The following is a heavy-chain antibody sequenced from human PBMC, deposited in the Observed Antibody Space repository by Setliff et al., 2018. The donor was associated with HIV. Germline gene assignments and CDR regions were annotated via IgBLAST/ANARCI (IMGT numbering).Heavy chain of an antibody. CDR3: ARRSGGYHYYFDF. Sequence: SETLSLTCTVSGGSISSYYWNWIRQPPGKGLEWIGYIYYSGSTNYNPSLKSRVTLSIDTSKNQFSLKLSSVTAADTAVYYCARRSGGYHYYFDFWGQGTLVTVSS. V-gene: IGHV4-59*08. D-gene: IGHD1-26*01. CDR2: IYYSGST. J-gene: IGHJ4*02. CDR1: GGSISSYY.